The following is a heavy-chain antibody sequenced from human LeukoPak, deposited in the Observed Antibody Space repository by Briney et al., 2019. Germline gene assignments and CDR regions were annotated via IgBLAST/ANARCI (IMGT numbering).Heavy chain of an antibody. J-gene: IGHJ4*02. Sequence: PGGSLRLSCAVSGFTVSSSYMSWVRQAPGKGLEWVSVIYSGGITYYADSVKGRFTISRDNPKNTLYLQMNSLRAEDTALYYCARGYSSSWVALDYWGQGTLVTVSS. CDR3: ARGYSSSWVALDY. D-gene: IGHD6-13*01. CDR2: IYSGGIT. CDR1: GFTVSSSY. V-gene: IGHV3-53*01.